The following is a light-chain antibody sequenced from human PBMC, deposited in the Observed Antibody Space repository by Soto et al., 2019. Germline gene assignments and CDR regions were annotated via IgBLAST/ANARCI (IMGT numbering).Light chain of an antibody. Sequence: DIQMTQSPSTLSASVGDRVTITCRASQSIRSWLAWYQQKPGKAPKLLTYDASSLESGVPARGSGSGSGTDFTLTISRLLHEDFATHYCKHSKTDSVYTFGQAATLQSK. J-gene: IGKJ2*01. CDR1: QSIRSW. CDR2: DAS. V-gene: IGKV1-5*01. CDR3: KHSKTDSVYT.